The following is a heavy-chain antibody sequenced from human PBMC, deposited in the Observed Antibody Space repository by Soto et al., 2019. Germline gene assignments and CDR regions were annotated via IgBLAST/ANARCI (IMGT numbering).Heavy chain of an antibody. D-gene: IGHD3-10*01. CDR1: GGSFSGYY. V-gene: IGHV4-34*01. J-gene: IGHJ3*02. CDR2: INHSGST. CDR3: ARESYPFRITMVRGEAFDI. Sequence: PSETLSLTCAVYGGSFSGYYWSWIRKPPGKGLEWIGEINHSGSTNYNPSLKSRVTISVDTSKNQFSLKLSSVTAADTAVYYCARESYPFRITMVRGEAFDIWGQGTMVTVSS.